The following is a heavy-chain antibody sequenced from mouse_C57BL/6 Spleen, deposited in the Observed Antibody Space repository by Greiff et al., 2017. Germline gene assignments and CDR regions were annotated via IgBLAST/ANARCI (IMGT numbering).Heavy chain of an antibody. CDR3: TTVLTGLDY. CDR1: GFNIKDDY. Sequence: EVQLQQSGAELVRPGASVKLSCTASGFNIKDDYMHWVKQRPEQGLEWIGWIDPENGDTEDASKFQGKATITADTSSNTAYLQLSSLTSEDTAVYYCTTVLTGLDYWGQGTTLTVSS. J-gene: IGHJ2*01. V-gene: IGHV14-4*01. D-gene: IGHD4-1*01. CDR2: IDPENGDT.